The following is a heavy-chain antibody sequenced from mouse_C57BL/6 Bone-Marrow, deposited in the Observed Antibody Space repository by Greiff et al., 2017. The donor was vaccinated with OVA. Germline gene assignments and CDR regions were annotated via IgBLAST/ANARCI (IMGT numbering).Heavy chain of an antibody. CDR1: GFTFSDYG. CDR2: ISSGSSTI. D-gene: IGHD1-1*02. V-gene: IGHV5-17*01. J-gene: IGHJ3*01. Sequence: VQLQQSGGGLVKPGGSLKLSCAASGFTFSDYGMHWVRQAPEKGLEWVAYISSGSSTIYYADTVKGRFTISRDNAKNTLFLQMTSLRSEDTAMYYCVYYPFAYWGQGTLVTVSA. CDR3: VYYPFAY.